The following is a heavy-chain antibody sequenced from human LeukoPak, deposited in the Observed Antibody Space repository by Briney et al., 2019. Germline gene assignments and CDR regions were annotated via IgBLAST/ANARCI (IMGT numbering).Heavy chain of an antibody. V-gene: IGHV3-48*03. Sequence: GGSLRLSCAASGFTFSSYEMNWVRQAPGKGLEWVSYISSSGSTIYYADSVKGRFTISRDNAKNSLYLQMNSLRAEDTAVYYCARDRILRYFDWYPTVYFDYWGQGTLVTVSS. CDR3: ARDRILRYFDWYPTVYFDY. CDR2: ISSSGSTI. D-gene: IGHD3-9*01. J-gene: IGHJ4*02. CDR1: GFTFSSYE.